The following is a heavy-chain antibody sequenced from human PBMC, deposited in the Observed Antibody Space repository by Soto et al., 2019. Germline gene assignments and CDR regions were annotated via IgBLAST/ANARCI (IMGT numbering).Heavy chain of an antibody. CDR1: GGSFSGYY. D-gene: IGHD3-10*01. Sequence: QVQLQQWGAGLLKPSETLSLTCAVYGGSFSGYYWSWIRQPPGKGLEWIGEINHSGSTNYNPSLKRRVTISVDTSKNQFSLKLSSVTAADTAVYYCARGRYYGSGSYPYFDYWGQGTLVTVSS. CDR3: ARGRYYGSGSYPYFDY. V-gene: IGHV4-34*01. J-gene: IGHJ4*02. CDR2: INHSGST.